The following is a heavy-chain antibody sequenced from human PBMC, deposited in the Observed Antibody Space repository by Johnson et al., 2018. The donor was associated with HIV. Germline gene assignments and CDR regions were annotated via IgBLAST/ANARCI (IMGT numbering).Heavy chain of an antibody. V-gene: IGHV3-74*02. Sequence: VQLVESGGGLVQPGGSLRLSCAASGFTFSFYWMNWVRQVPGKGLEWVSRINSDGSSTSYADSVKGRFTISRDNAKNTLYLQVNSLRAEDTGLYYCAKGVFAGIKDAFDIWGKGTMVTVSS. CDR1: GFTFSFYW. D-gene: IGHD6-13*01. J-gene: IGHJ3*02. CDR2: INSDGSST. CDR3: AKGVFAGIKDAFDI.